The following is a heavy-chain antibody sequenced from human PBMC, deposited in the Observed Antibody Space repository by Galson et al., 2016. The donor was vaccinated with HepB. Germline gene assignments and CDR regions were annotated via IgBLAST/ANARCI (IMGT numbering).Heavy chain of an antibody. Sequence: SLRLSCAASGFMFSTYWMTWVRQAPGKGLEWVANINQDESEKYHVDSVKGRFTISKDNGKNSLFLQLNSLRAEDTAVYYCARDAGYHQIDYWGQGTLVTVSS. CDR2: INQDESEK. CDR3: ARDAGYHQIDY. V-gene: IGHV3-7*03. D-gene: IGHD3-16*02. CDR1: GFMFSTYW. J-gene: IGHJ4*02.